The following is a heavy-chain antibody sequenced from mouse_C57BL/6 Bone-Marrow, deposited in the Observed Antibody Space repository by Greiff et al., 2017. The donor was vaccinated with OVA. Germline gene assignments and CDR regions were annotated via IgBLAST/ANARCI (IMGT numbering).Heavy chain of an antibody. J-gene: IGHJ2*01. CDR3: ARRRWLLRGVYFDY. V-gene: IGHV1-81*01. Sequence: QVQLQQSGAELARPGASVKLSCKASGYTFTSYGISWVKQRTGQGLEWIGEIYPRSGNTYYNEKFKGKATLTADKSSSTAYMELRSLTSEDSEVYFCARRRWLLRGVYFDYWGQGTTLTVSS. CDR1: GYTFTSYG. CDR2: IYPRSGNT. D-gene: IGHD2-3*01.